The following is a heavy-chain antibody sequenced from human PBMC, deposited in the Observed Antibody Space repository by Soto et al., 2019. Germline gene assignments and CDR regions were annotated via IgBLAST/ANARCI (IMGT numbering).Heavy chain of an antibody. CDR3: FTSNWFDP. D-gene: IGHD2-2*01. CDR1: DDSSSNYK. CDR2: IDSNGGT. V-gene: IGHV4-59*08. Sequence: SETLSLTCTVSDDSSSNYKWSWIRQPPGRRLEWIGYIDSNGGTSYNPSLQSRVTISIDTSTKQFFLKLSSVTAADTAVYYCFTSNWFDPWGQGTLVTVSS. J-gene: IGHJ5*02.